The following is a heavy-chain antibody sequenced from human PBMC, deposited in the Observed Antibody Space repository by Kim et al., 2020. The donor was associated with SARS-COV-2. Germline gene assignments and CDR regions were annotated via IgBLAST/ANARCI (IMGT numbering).Heavy chain of an antibody. CDR1: GGSFSGYY. CDR3: ARGGSIYYYDNTGYHDY. D-gene: IGHD3-22*01. V-gene: IGHV4-34*01. J-gene: IGHJ4*02. CDR2: SNNDGST. Sequence: SETLSLTCAVYGGSFSGYYWSWIRQTPGRGLEWIGESNNDGSTNYNQSLKSRVTITVDMSKNKLSLKLSSLTAADTAVYYCARGGSIYYYDNTGYHDYWGRGTLHTLPS.